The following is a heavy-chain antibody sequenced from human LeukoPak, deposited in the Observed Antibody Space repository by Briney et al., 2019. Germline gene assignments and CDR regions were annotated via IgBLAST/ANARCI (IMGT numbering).Heavy chain of an antibody. CDR3: VRGGFGHAMDV. V-gene: IGHV3-74*01. D-gene: IGHD3-10*01. CDR1: GFTFSSYW. J-gene: IGHJ6*02. Sequence: GGSLRLSCAASGFTFSSYWMHWVRQAPGKGLVWVSVVNNDGSGTNYADSVKGRSTISRDNAKNTLYLQMTSLGAEDTAVYYCVRGGFGHAMDVWGQGTTVAVSS. CDR2: VNNDGSGT.